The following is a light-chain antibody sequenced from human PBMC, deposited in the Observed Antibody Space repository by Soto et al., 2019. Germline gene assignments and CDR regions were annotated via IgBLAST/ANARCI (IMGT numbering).Light chain of an antibody. Sequence: DIQMTQSPSSVSASVGDRVTITCRASQDISSWLAWYQRKPGKAPKLLINSASSLQSGVPSTFSGSRSGTDFTLTISSLQPEDFATYYCQQTNSFPLTFGGGTKVEIK. V-gene: IGKV1-12*01. J-gene: IGKJ4*01. CDR2: SAS. CDR1: QDISSW. CDR3: QQTNSFPLT.